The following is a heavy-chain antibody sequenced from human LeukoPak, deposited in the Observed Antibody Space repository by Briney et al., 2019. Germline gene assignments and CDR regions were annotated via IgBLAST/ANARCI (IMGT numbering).Heavy chain of an antibody. CDR2: IYYSRST. Sequence: SETLSLTSAVSGASISGSGYYWCWIRQPPGKGLERIGNIYYSRSTYYNASLQSRVTISIDMSKNVFSLRLNSVTAADTAMYFCAESGGYGLIDYWGQGTLVTVSS. V-gene: IGHV4-39*01. J-gene: IGHJ4*02. CDR3: AESGGYGLIDY. D-gene: IGHD5-12*01. CDR1: GASISGSGYY.